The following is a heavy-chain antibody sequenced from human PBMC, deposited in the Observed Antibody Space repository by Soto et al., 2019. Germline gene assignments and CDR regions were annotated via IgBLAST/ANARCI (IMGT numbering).Heavy chain of an antibody. J-gene: IGHJ6*02. V-gene: IGHV1-18*01. CDR3: ARDPAPLSSSSRYYGMDV. Sequence: GASVKVSCKASGYTFTSYGISWVRQAPGQGLEWMGWISAYNGSTNYAQKLQGRVTMTTDTSTSTAYMELRSLRSDDTAVYYCARDPAPLSSSSRYYGMDVWGQGTTVTVSS. CDR1: GYTFTSYG. D-gene: IGHD6-13*01. CDR2: ISAYNGST.